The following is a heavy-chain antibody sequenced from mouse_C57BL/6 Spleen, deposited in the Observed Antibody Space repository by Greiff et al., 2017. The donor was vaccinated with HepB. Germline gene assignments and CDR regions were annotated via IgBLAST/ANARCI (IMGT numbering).Heavy chain of an antibody. D-gene: IGHD2-3*01. CDR1: GFNIKDYY. V-gene: IGHV14-2*01. CDR3: ARSADGYLDYFDY. Sequence: EVQLQQSGAELVKPGASVKLSCTASGFNIKDYYMHWVKQRTEQGLEWIGRIDPEDGEPKYAPKFQGQATITADTSSNTAYLQLSSLTSEDHAVYYCARSADGYLDYFDYWGQCTTLTVSS. CDR2: IDPEDGEP. J-gene: IGHJ2*01.